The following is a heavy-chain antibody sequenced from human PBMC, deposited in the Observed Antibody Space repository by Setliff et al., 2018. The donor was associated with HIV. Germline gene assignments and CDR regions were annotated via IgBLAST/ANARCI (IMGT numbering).Heavy chain of an antibody. CDR1: GYSISSGYY. CDR2: IYHHGTT. Sequence: SETLSLTCAVSGYSISSGYYWGWIRQPPGKGLEWIGNIYHHGTTYYYPSLKGRVTISLDTSNNQFSLNLNSVTAADTAVYYCARGGPTVTFGLDVWGQGTTVTVSS. J-gene: IGHJ6*02. CDR3: ARGGPTVTFGLDV. V-gene: IGHV4-38-2*01. D-gene: IGHD4-17*01.